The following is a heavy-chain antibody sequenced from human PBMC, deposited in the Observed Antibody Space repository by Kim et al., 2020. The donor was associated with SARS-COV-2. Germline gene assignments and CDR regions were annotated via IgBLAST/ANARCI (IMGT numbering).Heavy chain of an antibody. CDR2: IKQDGSEK. D-gene: IGHD2-21*02. CDR1: GFTFSSYW. V-gene: IGHV3-7*05. Sequence: GGSLRLSCAASGFTFSSYWMSWVRQAPGKGLEWVANIKQDGSEKYYVDSVKGRFTISRDNAKNSLYLQMNSLRAEDTAVYYCARGACQGGDCVDYWGQGTLVTVSS. J-gene: IGHJ4*02. CDR3: ARGACQGGDCVDY.